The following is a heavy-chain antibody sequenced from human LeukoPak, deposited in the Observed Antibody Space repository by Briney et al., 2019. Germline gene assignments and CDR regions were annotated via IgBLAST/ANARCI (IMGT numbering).Heavy chain of an antibody. D-gene: IGHD6-19*01. CDR3: ARENYSSGWYAHFDY. CDR2: INHSGST. Sequence: SETLSLTCAVYGGSFSGYYWSWIRQPPGKGLEWIGEINHSGSTNYNLSLKSRVTISVDTSKNQFSLKLSSVTAADTAVYYCARENYSSGWYAHFDYWGQGTLVTVSS. J-gene: IGHJ4*02. V-gene: IGHV4-34*01. CDR1: GGSFSGYY.